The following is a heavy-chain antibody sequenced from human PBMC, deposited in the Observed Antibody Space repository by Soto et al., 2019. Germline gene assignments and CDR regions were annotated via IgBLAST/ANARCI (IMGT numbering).Heavy chain of an antibody. J-gene: IGHJ1*01. CDR3: ARESPRIAVAGGFQH. CDR2: IYSGGST. D-gene: IGHD6-19*01. Sequence: EVQLVESGGGLVQPGGSLRLSCAASGFTVSSNYMSWVRQAPGKGLEWVSVIYSGGSTYYADSVKGRFTISRDNSKNTLYLQMNSLRAEDTAVYYCARESPRIAVAGGFQHWGQGTLVTVSS. CDR1: GFTVSSNY. V-gene: IGHV3-66*01.